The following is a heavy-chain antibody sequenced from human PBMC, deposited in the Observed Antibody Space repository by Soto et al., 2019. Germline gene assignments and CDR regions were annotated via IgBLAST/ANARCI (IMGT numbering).Heavy chain of an antibody. Sequence: GSLRLSCAASGFTFSSYWMHWVRQAPGKGLVWVSRINSDGSSTSYADSVKGRFTISRDNAKNTLFLQMNSLRAEDTAVYYCARCSDYYYGMDVWGQGTTVTVSS. V-gene: IGHV3-74*01. CDR1: GFTFSSYW. CDR3: ARCSDYYYGMDV. CDR2: INSDGSST. J-gene: IGHJ6*02. D-gene: IGHD6-19*01.